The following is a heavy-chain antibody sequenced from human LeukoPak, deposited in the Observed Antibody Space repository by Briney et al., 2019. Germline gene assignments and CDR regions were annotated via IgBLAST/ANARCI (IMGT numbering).Heavy chain of an antibody. CDR3: AKDTRSSRYYYYGMDV. J-gene: IGHJ6*02. D-gene: IGHD6-6*01. CDR1: GFTFSSYS. Sequence: GGSLRLSCAASGFTFSSYSMNWVRQAPGKGLEWFSSISSSSSYIYYADSVKGRFTISRDNAKNSLYLQMNSLRTEDTALYYCAKDTRSSRYYYYGMDVWGQGTTVTVSS. V-gene: IGHV3-21*04. CDR2: ISSSSSYI.